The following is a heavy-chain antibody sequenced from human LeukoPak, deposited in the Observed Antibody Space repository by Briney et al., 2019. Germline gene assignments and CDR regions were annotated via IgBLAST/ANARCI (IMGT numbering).Heavy chain of an antibody. CDR3: AREVVGADDAFDI. CDR1: GGSIGSGAYY. D-gene: IGHD1-26*01. CDR2: IYHSGHT. Sequence: PSETLSLTCTVSGGSIGSGAYYWSWIRQPPGKGLEWIGYIYHSGHTYYNPSLKSRVTISVDRSKNQFSLKLSSVTAADTAVYYCAREVVGADDAFDIWGQGTMVTVSS. V-gene: IGHV4-30-2*01. J-gene: IGHJ3*02.